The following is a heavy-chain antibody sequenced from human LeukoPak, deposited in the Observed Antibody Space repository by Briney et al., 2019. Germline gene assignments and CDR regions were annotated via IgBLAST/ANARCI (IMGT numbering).Heavy chain of an antibody. D-gene: IGHD3-22*01. V-gene: IGHV4-59*01. CDR1: GGSISSYY. J-gene: IGHJ4*02. Sequence: SSETLSLTCTVSGGSISSYYWSWIRQPPGKGLEWIGYIYYSGSTNYNPSLKSRVTISVDTSKNQFSLKLSSVTAADTAVYYCAREAYYDSSGHLDYWGQGTLVTVSS. CDR3: AREAYYDSSGHLDY. CDR2: IYYSGST.